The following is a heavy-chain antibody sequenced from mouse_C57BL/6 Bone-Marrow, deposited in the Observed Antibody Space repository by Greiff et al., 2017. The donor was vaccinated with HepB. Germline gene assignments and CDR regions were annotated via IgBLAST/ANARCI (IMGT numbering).Heavy chain of an antibody. CDR2: IYPGGGYT. CDR3: ARRSPYYYGSSYGY. V-gene: IGHV1-63*01. Sequence: QVQLQQSGAELVRPGTSVKMSCKASGYTFTNYWIGWAKQRPGHGLEWIGDIYPGGGYTNYNEKFKGKATLTADKSSSTAYMQFSSLTSEDSAIYYCARRSPYYYGSSYGYWVQGTTLTVSS. CDR1: GYTFTNYW. J-gene: IGHJ2*01. D-gene: IGHD1-1*01.